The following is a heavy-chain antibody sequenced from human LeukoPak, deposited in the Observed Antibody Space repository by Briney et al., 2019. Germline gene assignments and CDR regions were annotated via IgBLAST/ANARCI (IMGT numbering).Heavy chain of an antibody. CDR2: ISYSGST. CDR3: AGARRAGIDPGTLFDY. CDR1: GGSISSSSYY. V-gene: IGHV4-39*07. D-gene: IGHD1-7*01. J-gene: IGHJ4*02. Sequence: PSETLSLICTVSGGSISSSSYYWAWIRQPPGKGLEWIGTISYSGSTYYTPSLKSRVTISIDTSKNQFSLKLSSVTAADTAVYYCAGARRAGIDPGTLFDYWGQRTLVTVSS.